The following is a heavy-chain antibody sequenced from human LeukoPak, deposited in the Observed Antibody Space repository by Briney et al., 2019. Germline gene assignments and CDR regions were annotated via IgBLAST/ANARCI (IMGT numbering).Heavy chain of an antibody. J-gene: IGHJ4*02. CDR2: INHSGST. V-gene: IGHV4-34*01. D-gene: IGHD3-3*01. CDR1: GGSFSGYY. Sequence: SETLSLTCAVYGGSFSGYYWSWIRQPPGKGLEWIGEINHSGSTNYNPSLKSRVTISLDTSKSQFSLKVRYVTAADTAVYYCARGLNDSWAGENYWGQGTLVTVSS. CDR3: ARGLNDSWAGENY.